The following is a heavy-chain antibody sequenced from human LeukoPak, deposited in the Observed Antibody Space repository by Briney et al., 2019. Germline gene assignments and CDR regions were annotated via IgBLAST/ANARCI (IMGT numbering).Heavy chain of an antibody. CDR1: GYTFTGYY. J-gene: IGHJ3*02. V-gene: IGHV1-2*02. CDR2: INPNSGGT. D-gene: IGHD3-22*01. Sequence: GASVKVSCKTCGYTFTGYYMLWVRQAPGQGLEWMGWINPNSGGTNYAQRFQGRVTMTRDTSMSTAYMELSRLRSDDSAVYYCARYFYDSSGSSSDAFDIWGQGTMVTVSS. CDR3: ARYFYDSSGSSSDAFDI.